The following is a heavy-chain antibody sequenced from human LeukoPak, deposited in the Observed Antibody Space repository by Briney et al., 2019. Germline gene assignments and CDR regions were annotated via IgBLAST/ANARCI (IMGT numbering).Heavy chain of an antibody. CDR3: TRESGSYHGNDY. Sequence: GASVKGSCKASGYTFTGYYMHWVRQAPGQGLEWMGRINPNNGATNYAQKLQGRVTITGDTSISTAYMELSSLRSDDTAVYYCTRESGSYHGNDYWGQGTLVTVSS. CDR1: GYTFTGYY. CDR2: INPNNGAT. D-gene: IGHD1-26*01. V-gene: IGHV1-2*06. J-gene: IGHJ4*02.